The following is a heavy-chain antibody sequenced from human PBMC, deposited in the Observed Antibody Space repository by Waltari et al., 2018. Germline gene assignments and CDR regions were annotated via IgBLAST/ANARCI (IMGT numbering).Heavy chain of an antibody. CDR2: IPYNGAT. Sequence: QLQLQESGPGLVKPSETLSLTCSVSGASITRTNQYWGWSRQPPGPGLEGIATIPYNGATDSSPSRRGRFTVSRDTSMNYVSLKLGSVTAADTAVYYCATYIGASVGMAAFDVWGQGTMVTVSS. CDR3: ATYIGASVGMAAFDV. V-gene: IGHV4-39*02. D-gene: IGHD5-12*01. J-gene: IGHJ3*01. CDR1: GASITRTNQY.